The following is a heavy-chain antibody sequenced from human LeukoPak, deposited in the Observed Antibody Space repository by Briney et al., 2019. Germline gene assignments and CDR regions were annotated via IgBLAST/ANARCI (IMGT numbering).Heavy chain of an antibody. CDR3: ARGSGDILTGYSGMGV. CDR2: VYKGGTT. Sequence: QTGGSLRLSCEASGFPVGSYYLTWVRQAPGKGLEWVSAVYKGGTTYYAESVKGRFTVSRDNSKNSFSLQMNSLSADDTAVYYCARGSGDILTGYSGMGVWGQGTTVIVSS. V-gene: IGHV3-53*01. CDR1: GFPVGSYY. J-gene: IGHJ6*02. D-gene: IGHD3-9*01.